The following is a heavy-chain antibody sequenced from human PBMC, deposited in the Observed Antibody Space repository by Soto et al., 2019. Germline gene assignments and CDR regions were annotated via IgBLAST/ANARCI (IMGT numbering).Heavy chain of an antibody. Sequence: QVQLVQSGAEVKKPGSSVKVSCKGSGGTFSRYSISWVRQAPGQGLEWMGRIIPMLGIAKYAQKFQGRVTITADRSTSTAYMEVGSLRSEDTAVFYCARGRDGFDSNGYYLDYWGQGTLLTVTS. V-gene: IGHV1-69*02. CDR1: GGTFSRYS. CDR2: IIPMLGIA. J-gene: IGHJ4*02. CDR3: ARGRDGFDSNGYYLDY. D-gene: IGHD3-22*01.